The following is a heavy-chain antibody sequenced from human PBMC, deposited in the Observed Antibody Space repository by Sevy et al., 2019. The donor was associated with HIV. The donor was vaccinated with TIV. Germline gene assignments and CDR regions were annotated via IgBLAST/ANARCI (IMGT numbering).Heavy chain of an antibody. CDR1: GFTFSSYG. J-gene: IGHJ6*02. V-gene: IGHV3-30*18. CDR2: ISYDGSNK. Sequence: GGSLRHSCAASGFTFSSYGMHWVRQAPGKGLEWVAVISYDGSNKYYADSVKGRFTISRDNSKNTLSLQMNSLRAEDTAVYYCAKDQGGYSYGLPGYYYYGMDVWGQGTTVTVSS. D-gene: IGHD5-18*01. CDR3: AKDQGGYSYGLPGYYYYGMDV.